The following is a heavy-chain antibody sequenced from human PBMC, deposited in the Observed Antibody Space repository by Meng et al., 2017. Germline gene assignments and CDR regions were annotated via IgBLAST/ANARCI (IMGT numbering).Heavy chain of an antibody. CDR2: IIPILGIA. CDR3: ATDYYGSGRSHGY. D-gene: IGHD3-10*01. CDR1: GGTFSSYT. Sequence: VKVSCKASGGTFSSYTISWVRQAPGQGLEWMGRIIPILGIANYAQKFQGRVTITADKSTSTAYMELSSLRSEDTAVYYCATDYYGSGRSHGYWGQGTLVTVSS. J-gene: IGHJ4*02. V-gene: IGHV1-69*02.